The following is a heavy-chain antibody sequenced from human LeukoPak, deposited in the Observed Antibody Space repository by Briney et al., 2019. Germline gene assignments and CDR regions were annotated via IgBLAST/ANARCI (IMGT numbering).Heavy chain of an antibody. V-gene: IGHV4-39*01. D-gene: IGHD3-10*01. Sequence: SETLSLTCTVSGGSISSSNYYWDWIRQPPGKGLEWIGSIYYGGSTYYNPSLKSRVTISVDTSKNQFSLKLTSVTAADTAVYYCARTYYGSGRLPLDYWGQGTLVTVSS. CDR3: ARTYYGSGRLPLDY. CDR2: IYYGGST. J-gene: IGHJ4*02. CDR1: GGSISSSNYY.